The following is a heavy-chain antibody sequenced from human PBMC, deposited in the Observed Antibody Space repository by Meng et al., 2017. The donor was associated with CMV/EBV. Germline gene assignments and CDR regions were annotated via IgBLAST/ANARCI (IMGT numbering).Heavy chain of an antibody. CDR1: GGSISSYY. V-gene: IGHV4-4*07. D-gene: IGHD2-2*02. CDR3: AREIVVVPAAIDNWFDP. CDR2: IYTSGST. J-gene: IGHJ5*02. Sequence: EWGQGLVKPSETLSLTCTVSGGSISSYYWSWIRQPAGKGLEWIGRIYTSGSTNYNPSLKSRVTMSVDTSKNQFSLKLSSVTAADTAVYYCAREIVVVPAAIDNWFDPWGQGTLVTVSS.